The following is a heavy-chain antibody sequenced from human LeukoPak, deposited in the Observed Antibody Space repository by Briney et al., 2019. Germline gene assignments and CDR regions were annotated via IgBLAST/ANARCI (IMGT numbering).Heavy chain of an antibody. CDR1: GGTFTSYD. J-gene: IGHJ6*03. Sequence: ASVKVSCKASGGTFTSYDINWVRQATGQGLEWMGWMNPNSGNTGYAQKFQGRVTITRNTSISTAYMELSSLRSEDTAVYYCAREGSPYYYMDVWGKGTTVTVSS. CDR3: AREGSPYYYMDV. V-gene: IGHV1-8*03. CDR2: MNPNSGNT.